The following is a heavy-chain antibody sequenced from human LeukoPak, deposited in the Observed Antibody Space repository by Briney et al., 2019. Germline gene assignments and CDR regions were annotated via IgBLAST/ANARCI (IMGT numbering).Heavy chain of an antibody. Sequence: GGSLRLSCAASGFTFSSHSMNWVRQAPGKGLEWVSSISSGSRYIYYVDSVKGRFTISRDNAKNSLYLQMNSLRAEDTAVYYCARDVYDTSGSPPTEGDFDHWRQGTLVTVSS. D-gene: IGHD3-22*01. CDR3: ARDVYDTSGSPPTEGDFDH. CDR2: ISSGSRYI. J-gene: IGHJ4*02. V-gene: IGHV3-21*01. CDR1: GFTFSSHS.